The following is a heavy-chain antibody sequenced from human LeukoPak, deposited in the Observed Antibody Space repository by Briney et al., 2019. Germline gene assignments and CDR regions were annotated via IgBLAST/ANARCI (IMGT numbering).Heavy chain of an antibody. V-gene: IGHV3-53*01. CDR3: ARGPQGYYDSSGYY. CDR2: IYSGGST. J-gene: IGHJ4*02. D-gene: IGHD3-22*01. CDR1: GFTVSSNY. Sequence: GGSLRLSCAASGFTVSSNYMSWVRQAPGKGLEWVSVIYSGGSTYYADSVKGRFTISRDNSKNTLYLQMNSLRAEDTAVYYCARGPQGYYDSSGYYWGQGTLVTVSS.